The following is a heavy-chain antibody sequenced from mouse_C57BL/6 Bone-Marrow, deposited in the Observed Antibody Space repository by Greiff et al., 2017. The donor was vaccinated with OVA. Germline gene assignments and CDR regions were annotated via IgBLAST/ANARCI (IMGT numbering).Heavy chain of an antibody. J-gene: IGHJ1*03. CDR2: IDPETGGT. D-gene: IGHD1-1*01. V-gene: IGHV1-15*01. CDR1: GYTFTDYE. CDR3: TRRTVVRDFDV. Sequence: QVHVKQSGAELVRPGASVTLSCKASGYTFTDYEMHWVKQTPVHGLEWIGAIDPETGGTAYNQKFKGKAILTADKSSSTAYMELRSLTSEDSAVYYCTRRTVVRDFDVWGTGTTVTVSS.